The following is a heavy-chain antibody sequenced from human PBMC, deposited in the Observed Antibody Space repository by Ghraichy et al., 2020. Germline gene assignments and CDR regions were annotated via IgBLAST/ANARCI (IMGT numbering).Heavy chain of an antibody. CDR3: ARVSPWGSSGYPKWVAEF. J-gene: IGHJ4*02. CDR1: GGSLSGYY. CDR2: INHSGSA. D-gene: IGHD3-22*01. Sequence: SETLSLTCAVSGGSLSGYYWTWIRQPAGKGLEWIGEINHSGSANYNSSLKSRVTLSVDTSKKQFSLNLNSVTAADTGAYYCARVSPWGSSGYPKWVAEFWGQGTQVTVSS. V-gene: IGHV4-34*01.